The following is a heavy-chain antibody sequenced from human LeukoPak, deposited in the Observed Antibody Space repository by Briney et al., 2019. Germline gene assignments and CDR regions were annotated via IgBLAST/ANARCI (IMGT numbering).Heavy chain of an antibody. V-gene: IGHV3-53*01. CDR2: IYSGGST. Sequence: GGSLRLSCVASGFTVSSNYMSWVRQAPGKGLEWVSVIYSGGSTYYADSVKGRFTISRDNSKNTLYRHLHSLRVEDTAVYYCARDYGVAEGYWGQGTLVTVSS. J-gene: IGHJ4*02. CDR3: ARDYGVAEGY. D-gene: IGHD6-19*01. CDR1: GFTVSSNY.